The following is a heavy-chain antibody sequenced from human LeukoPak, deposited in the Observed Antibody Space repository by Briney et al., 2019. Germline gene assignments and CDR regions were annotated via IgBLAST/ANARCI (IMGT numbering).Heavy chain of an antibody. V-gene: IGHV4-4*07. D-gene: IGHD6-13*01. CDR1: GGSISTYY. J-gene: IGHJ4*02. CDR2: IYTSANT. Sequence: PSETLSLTCIVSGGSISTYYWSWIRQPAGKGLEWIGRIYTSANTNYNPSLKSRVTMSVDKSKNQFSLKLRSVTAADTAVYYCARGISLGIAAAGYRHWGQGTLVTVSS. CDR3: ARGISLGIAAAGYRH.